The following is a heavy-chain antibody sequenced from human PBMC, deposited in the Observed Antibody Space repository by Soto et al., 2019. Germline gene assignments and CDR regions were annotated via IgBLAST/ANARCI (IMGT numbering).Heavy chain of an antibody. V-gene: IGHV1-69*01. CDR3: ARVGGPGYCSGGSCYYFDY. D-gene: IGHD2-15*01. CDR2: IIPIFGTA. Sequence: QVQLVQSGAEVKKPGSSVKVSCKASGGTFSSYAISWVRQAPGQGLERMGGIIPIFGTANYAQKFQGRVTITADESTSTAYMELSSLRSEDTAVYYCARVGGPGYCSGGSCYYFDYWGQGTLVTVSS. J-gene: IGHJ4*02. CDR1: GGTFSSYA.